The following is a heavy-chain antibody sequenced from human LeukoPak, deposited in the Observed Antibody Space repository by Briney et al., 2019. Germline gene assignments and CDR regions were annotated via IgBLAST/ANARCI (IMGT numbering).Heavy chain of an antibody. V-gene: IGHV4-59*01. CDR2: IYYSGST. D-gene: IGHD3-10*01. Sequence: SETLSLTCTVSGGSISSYYWSWIRQPPGKGLEWIGYIYYSGSTNYNPSLKSRVTISVDTSKNQFSLKLSSVTAADTAVYYCARGAAYYYGSGSYLTFDYWGQGTLVTVSS. CDR1: GGSISSYY. J-gene: IGHJ4*02. CDR3: ARGAAYYYGSGSYLTFDY.